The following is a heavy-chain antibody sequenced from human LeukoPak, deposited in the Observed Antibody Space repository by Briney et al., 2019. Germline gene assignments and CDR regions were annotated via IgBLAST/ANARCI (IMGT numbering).Heavy chain of an antibody. D-gene: IGHD5-12*01. Sequence: GGSLRLSCAASGFTFSSYAMSRGRQAPGKGLEWVSAISGSGGSTYYADSVKGRFTISRDNSKNTLYLQMNSLRAEDTAVYYCARDDPDSGYGEGFDYWGQGTLVTVSS. CDR1: GFTFSSYA. CDR2: ISGSGGST. J-gene: IGHJ4*02. V-gene: IGHV3-23*01. CDR3: ARDDPDSGYGEGFDY.